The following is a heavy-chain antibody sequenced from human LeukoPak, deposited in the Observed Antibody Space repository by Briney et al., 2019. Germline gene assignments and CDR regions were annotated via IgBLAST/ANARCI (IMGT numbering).Heavy chain of an antibody. CDR3: ARGVYIAAAQYGY. D-gene: IGHD6-13*01. CDR1: GGSISSYY. V-gene: IGHV4-59*01. CDR2: IYYSGTT. Sequence: SETLSLTCTVSGGSISSYYRSWIRQPPGKGLEWIGYIYYSGTTNYNPSLKSRVTISVDTSQNQFSLKLSSVTAADTAVYYCARGVYIAAAQYGYWGQGTLVTVSS. J-gene: IGHJ4*02.